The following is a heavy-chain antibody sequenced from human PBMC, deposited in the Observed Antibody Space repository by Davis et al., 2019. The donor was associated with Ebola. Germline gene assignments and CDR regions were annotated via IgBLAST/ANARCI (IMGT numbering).Heavy chain of an antibody. CDR1: GYTFTSYG. V-gene: IGHV1-18*04. Sequence: ASVKVSCKSSGYTFTSYGLVWVRQAPGLGLEWMGWISGFNTNTNFAQKFQGRVTVSKDTSTNTAYMDLRSLTSDDTAISYSARAPNYDVLTGTSSYYFDYRGQGTLVTVSS. CDR2: ISGFNTNT. D-gene: IGHD3-9*01. J-gene: IGHJ4*02. CDR3: ARAPNYDVLTGTSSYYFDY.